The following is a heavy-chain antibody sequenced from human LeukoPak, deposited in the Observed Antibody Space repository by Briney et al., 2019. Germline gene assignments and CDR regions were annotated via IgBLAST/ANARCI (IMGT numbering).Heavy chain of an antibody. D-gene: IGHD6-19*01. Sequence: GGSLRLSCAASGFTFSSYSMNWVRQAPGKGLEWVSSISSSSSYIYYADSVKGRSTISRDNSKNTLYLQMNSLRAEDTAVYYCAKSNILAGGDYWGQGTLVTVSS. CDR2: ISSSSSYI. CDR1: GFTFSSYS. J-gene: IGHJ4*02. CDR3: AKSNILAGGDY. V-gene: IGHV3-21*01.